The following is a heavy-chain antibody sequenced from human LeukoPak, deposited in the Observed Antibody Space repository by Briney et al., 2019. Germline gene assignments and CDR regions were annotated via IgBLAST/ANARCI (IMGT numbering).Heavy chain of an antibody. CDR3: ARGIAAAGLNSGAFDI. CDR2: IFYSGST. D-gene: IGHD6-13*01. Sequence: SETLSLTCTVSGGSISTSNYYWGWIRQPPGKGLEWIGNIFYSGSTYYSPSLKSRVTISLDTSRNQFSLKLTSVTAADTAVYYCARGIAAAGLNSGAFDIWGQGTMVTVSS. V-gene: IGHV4-39*07. CDR1: GGSISTSNYY. J-gene: IGHJ3*02.